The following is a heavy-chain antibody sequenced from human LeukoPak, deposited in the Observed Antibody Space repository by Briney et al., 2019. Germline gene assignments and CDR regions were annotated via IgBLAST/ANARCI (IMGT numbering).Heavy chain of an antibody. V-gene: IGHV4-39*01. CDR3: ARRSYYDSSGYYGY. CDR1: GGSISSSSYY. J-gene: IGHJ4*02. CDR2: IYYSGST. Sequence: SETLSLTCTVSGGSISSSSYYWGWIRQPPGKGLEWIGSIYYSGSTYYNPSLKSRVTISVDTSKNQFSLKLSSMTAADTAVYYCARRSYYDSSGYYGYWGQGTLVTVSS. D-gene: IGHD3-22*01.